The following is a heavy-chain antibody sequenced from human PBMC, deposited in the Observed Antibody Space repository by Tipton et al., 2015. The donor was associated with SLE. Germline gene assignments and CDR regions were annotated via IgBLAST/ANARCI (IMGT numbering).Heavy chain of an antibody. D-gene: IGHD1-26*01. CDR2: SYYSGST. Sequence: TLSLTCTVSGGSISSGGYYWSWIRQHPGKGLEWIGYSYYSGSTYYTPSLRSRVSISVDTSKNQFSLSLSSVTAADTALYYCARHFSGSYSFDYWGQGKLVTVSS. CDR3: ARHFSGSYSFDY. CDR1: GGSISSGGYY. V-gene: IGHV4-31*03. J-gene: IGHJ4*02.